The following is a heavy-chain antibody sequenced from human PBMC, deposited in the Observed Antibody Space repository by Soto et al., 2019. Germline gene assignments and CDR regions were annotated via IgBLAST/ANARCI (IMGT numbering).Heavy chain of an antibody. CDR2: IYYSGST. D-gene: IGHD2-2*01. CDR1: GGSISSGDYY. CDR3: ARVEGASSGVFFDY. Sequence: SETLSLTCTVSGGSISSGDYYWSWIRQPPGKGLEWIGYIYYSGSTYYNPSLKSRVTISVDTSKNQFSLKLSSVTAADTAVYYCARVEGASSGVFFDYWGQGTLVTVSS. V-gene: IGHV4-30-4*01. J-gene: IGHJ4*02.